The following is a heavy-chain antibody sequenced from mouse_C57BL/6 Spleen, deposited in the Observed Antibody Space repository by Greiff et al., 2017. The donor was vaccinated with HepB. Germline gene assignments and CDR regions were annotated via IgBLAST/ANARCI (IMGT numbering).Heavy chain of an antibody. J-gene: IGHJ3*01. V-gene: IGHV5-9*01. CDR1: GFTFSSYT. CDR2: ISGGGGNT. CDR3: ARQTPTGAWFAY. Sequence: EVHLVESGGGLVKPGGSLKLSCAASGFTFSSYTMSWVRQTPEKRLEWVATISGGGGNTYYPDSVKGRFTISRDNAKNTLYLQMSSLRSEDTALYYCARQTPTGAWFAYWGQGTLVTVSA.